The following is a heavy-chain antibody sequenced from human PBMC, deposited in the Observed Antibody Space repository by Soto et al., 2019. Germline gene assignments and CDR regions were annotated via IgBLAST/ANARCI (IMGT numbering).Heavy chain of an antibody. CDR1: GFTFSNYA. V-gene: IGHV3-33*01. CDR2: MWYDGSNN. J-gene: IGHJ4*02. D-gene: IGHD3-10*01. Sequence: QVQLVESGGGVVQPGRSLRLSCAASGFTFSNYAMHWVRQALGKGLEWVSFMWYDGSNNYYADSVKGRFTISRDNSKNTLYLQMNSLRAEDTAVYYCARDSSGNLDFWGQGTLVTVSS. CDR3: ARDSSGNLDF.